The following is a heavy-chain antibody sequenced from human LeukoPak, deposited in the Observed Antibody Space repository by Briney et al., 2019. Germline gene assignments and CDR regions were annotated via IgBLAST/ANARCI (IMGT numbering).Heavy chain of an antibody. J-gene: IGHJ4*02. CDR3: AKGGPTGSNYFDF. CDR1: GFTFSSYA. CDR2: IRYDGSNK. D-gene: IGHD1-26*01. Sequence: GGSLRLSCAASGFTFSSYAMHWVRQAPGKGLEWVAFIRYDGSNKYADSVKGRFTISRDNSKTTLYLQMNSLRADDTAVYYCAKGGPTGSNYFDFWGQGTLVTVSS. V-gene: IGHV3-30*02.